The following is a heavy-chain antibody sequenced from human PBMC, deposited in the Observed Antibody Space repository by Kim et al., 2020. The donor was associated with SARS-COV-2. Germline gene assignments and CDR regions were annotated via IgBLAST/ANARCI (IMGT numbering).Heavy chain of an antibody. Sequence: GGSLRLSCTASGFTFGDYAMSWVRQAPGKGLEWVGFIRSKAYGGTTEYAASVKGRFTISRDDSKSIAYLQMNSLKTEDTAVYYCTRVSGGKQWNYYFDYWGQGTLVTVSS. CDR2: IRSKAYGGTT. D-gene: IGHD6-19*01. V-gene: IGHV3-49*04. CDR1: GFTFGDYA. CDR3: TRVSGGKQWNYYFDY. J-gene: IGHJ4*02.